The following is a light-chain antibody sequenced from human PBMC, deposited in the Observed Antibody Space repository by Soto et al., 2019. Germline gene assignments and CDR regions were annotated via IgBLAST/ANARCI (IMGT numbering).Light chain of an antibody. CDR3: QQHNGWPLT. CDR2: ETS. V-gene: IGKV3-15*01. Sequence: EIVLTQSPATLSVSPGETATLSCRASQGLTDRLAWYQQKPGQTPRLVIYETSTRAAGIPARFSGSRSGTDFTLTISSLQTEDFAVYYCQQHNGWPLTFGGGPKVEIK. J-gene: IGKJ4*01. CDR1: QGLTDR.